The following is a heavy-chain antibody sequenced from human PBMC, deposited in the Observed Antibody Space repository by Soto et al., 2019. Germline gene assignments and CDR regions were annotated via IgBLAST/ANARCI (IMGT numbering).Heavy chain of an antibody. Sequence: EVQLVESGGGLVKPGGSLRLSCAASGFTFSNAWMNWVRQAPGKGLEWVGRIKSKTDGGTTDYAAPVKGRFTISRDDSENTLYLQMNSLKTEDTAVYYCTTADSGYDWVDYWGQGTLVTVSS. CDR2: IKSKTDGGTT. CDR3: TTADSGYDWVDY. CDR1: GFTFSNAW. V-gene: IGHV3-15*07. D-gene: IGHD5-12*01. J-gene: IGHJ4*02.